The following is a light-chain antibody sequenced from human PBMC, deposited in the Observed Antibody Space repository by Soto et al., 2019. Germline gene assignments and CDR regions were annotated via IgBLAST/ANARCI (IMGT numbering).Light chain of an antibody. J-gene: IGLJ1*01. CDR2: EVN. V-gene: IGLV2-8*01. Sequence: QSALTQPPSAPGSPGQSVAISCTGTTSDIGGYNYVSWYQQHPGKAPKLMIYEVNKRPSGVPDRFSGSKSGNTASLTVSGLQAEDEADYYCSSHGGNSPYVFGTGTQLTVL. CDR3: SSHGGNSPYV. CDR1: TSDIGGYNY.